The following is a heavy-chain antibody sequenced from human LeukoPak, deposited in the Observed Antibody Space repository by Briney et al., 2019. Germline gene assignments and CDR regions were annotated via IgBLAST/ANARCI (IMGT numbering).Heavy chain of an antibody. J-gene: IGHJ6*04. CDR2: ISSSSSTI. Sequence: PGGSLRLSCAASGFTLCNVRMNWVRLAPGKGLEWVSYISSSSSTIYYADSVKGRFTISRDNAKNSLYLQMNSLRAEDTAVYYCAELGITMIGGVWGKGTTVTISS. D-gene: IGHD3-10*02. V-gene: IGHV3-48*04. CDR1: GFTLCNVR. CDR3: AELGITMIGGV.